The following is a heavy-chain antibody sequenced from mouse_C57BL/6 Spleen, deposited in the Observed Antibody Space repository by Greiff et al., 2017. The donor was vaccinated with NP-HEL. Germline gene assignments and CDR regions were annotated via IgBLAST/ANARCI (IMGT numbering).Heavy chain of an antibody. D-gene: IGHD2-4*01. CDR1: GFTFSDYG. J-gene: IGHJ4*01. Sequence: EVMLVESGGGLVKPGGSLKLSCAASGFTFSDYGMHWVRQAPEKGLEWVAYISSGSSTIYYADTVKGRFTISRDNAKNTLFLQMTSLRSEDTAMYYCARNDYDWGAMDYWGQGTSVTVSS. V-gene: IGHV5-17*01. CDR3: ARNDYDWGAMDY. CDR2: ISSGSSTI.